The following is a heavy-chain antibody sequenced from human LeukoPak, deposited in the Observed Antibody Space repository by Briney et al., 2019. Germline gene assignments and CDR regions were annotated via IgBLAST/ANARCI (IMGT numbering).Heavy chain of an antibody. D-gene: IGHD3-22*01. CDR2: IKQDGSEK. V-gene: IGHV3-7*01. Sequence: GGSLRLSCAASGFTFSSYWMSWVRQAPGKGLEWVANIKQDGSEKYYVDSVKGRFTISRDNAKNSLYLQVNSLRAEDTAVYYCARVRYYYDSSGYATHYFDYWGQGTLVTVSS. J-gene: IGHJ4*02. CDR3: ARVRYYYDSSGYATHYFDY. CDR1: GFTFSSYW.